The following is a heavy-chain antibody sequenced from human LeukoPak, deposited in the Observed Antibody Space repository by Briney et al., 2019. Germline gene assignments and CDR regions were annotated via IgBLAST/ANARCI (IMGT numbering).Heavy chain of an antibody. CDR3: ARAPTSSTSSSSSFDL. D-gene: IGHD2-2*01. CDR1: GGSITTGSYY. CDR2: IYTTGST. J-gene: IGHJ3*01. Sequence: PSETLSLTCTVSGGSITTGSYYWIWIRQPAGKGLEWIGRIYTTGSTDYNPSLKSRVTISVDTSNNQFSLRLTSVTAADTAVYYCARAPTSSTSSSSSFDLWGQGTMVTVSS. V-gene: IGHV4-61*02.